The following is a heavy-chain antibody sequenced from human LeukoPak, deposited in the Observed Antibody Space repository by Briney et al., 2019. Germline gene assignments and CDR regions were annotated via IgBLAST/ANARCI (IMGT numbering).Heavy chain of an antibody. CDR3: ARASVVHDSSGRPFLGAFDI. J-gene: IGHJ3*02. D-gene: IGHD3-22*01. Sequence: PSETLSLTCSVSDDSITMYYWTWIRQPPGKGLEWIGYVDHTGSTNFNPSLNGRVSISRDTSKNQFSLKLSSVTAADTAVYYCARASVVHDSSGRPFLGAFDIWGQGTMVTVSS. V-gene: IGHV4-59*12. CDR2: VDHTGST. CDR1: DDSITMYY.